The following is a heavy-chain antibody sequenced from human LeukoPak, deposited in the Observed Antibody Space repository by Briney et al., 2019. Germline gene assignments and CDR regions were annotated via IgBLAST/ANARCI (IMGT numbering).Heavy chain of an antibody. CDR1: GGSLSSGDYY. D-gene: IGHD3-22*01. J-gene: IGHJ4*02. CDR3: ARELKIHYYDSRGYYD. V-gene: IGHV4-30-4*01. CDR2: IYYSGST. Sequence: PSQTLSLTCTVSGGSLSSGDYYWSWIRQPPGKGLEWNGYIYYSGSTYYNPSLKSRVTISVDTSKNQFSLKLSSVTAADTAVYCCARELKIHYYDSRGYYDWGQGTLVTVSS.